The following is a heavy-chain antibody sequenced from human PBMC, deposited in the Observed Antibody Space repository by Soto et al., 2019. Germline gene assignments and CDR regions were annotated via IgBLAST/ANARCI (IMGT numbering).Heavy chain of an antibody. CDR1: GGSISSYY. V-gene: IGHV4-59*01. J-gene: IGHJ6*02. CDR2: IYYSGST. Sequence: SEPLSLTCTVSGGSISSYYWSWIRQPPGKGLEWIGYIYYSGSTNYNPSLKSRVTISVDTSKNQFSLKLSSVTAADTAVYYCARDASSWYSGSHYGMDVWGQGTTVTVSS. D-gene: IGHD6-13*01. CDR3: ARDASSWYSGSHYGMDV.